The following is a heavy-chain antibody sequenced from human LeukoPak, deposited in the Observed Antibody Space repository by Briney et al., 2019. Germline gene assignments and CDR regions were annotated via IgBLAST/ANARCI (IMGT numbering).Heavy chain of an antibody. D-gene: IGHD6-19*01. J-gene: IGHJ4*02. CDR1: GFTFSSYA. CDR3: ARDGSGWYSDY. Sequence: GGSLRLSSAASGFTFSSYAMSWVRQAPGKGLEWVSAISGSGGSTYYADSVKGRFTISRDNSKNTLYLQMNSLRAEDTAVYYCARDGSGWYSDYWGQGTLVTVSS. V-gene: IGHV3-23*01. CDR2: ISGSGGST.